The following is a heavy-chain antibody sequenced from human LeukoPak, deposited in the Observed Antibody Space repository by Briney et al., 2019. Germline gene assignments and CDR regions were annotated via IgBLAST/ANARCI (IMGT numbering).Heavy chain of an antibody. V-gene: IGHV3-7*01. J-gene: IGHJ4*02. CDR2: IKQDGSEK. CDR1: GFTFSSYW. Sequence: SGGSLRLSCAASGFTFSSYWMSWVRQAPGKGLEWVANIKQDGSEKYYVDSVKGRFTISRDNAKNSLYLQMNSLRAEDTAVYYCARAGYDFWSGYWDLDYWGQGTLVTASS. CDR3: ARAGYDFWSGYWDLDY. D-gene: IGHD3-3*01.